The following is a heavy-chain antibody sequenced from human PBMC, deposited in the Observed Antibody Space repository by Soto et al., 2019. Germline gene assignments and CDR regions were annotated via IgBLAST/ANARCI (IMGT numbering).Heavy chain of an antibody. CDR2: MKPSSGDT. V-gene: IGHV1-8*01. J-gene: IGHJ4*02. Sequence: QVQLVQSGAEVREPGASVKVSCKASGYTFTTCDINWVRQATGQGLEWMGWMKPSSGDTGYGQKFQGRVALTRDTSTSTAYMELSGLKSEDTAVYYCVALARWGQGTLVTVSS. CDR3: VALAR. CDR1: GYTFTTCD. D-gene: IGHD6-6*01.